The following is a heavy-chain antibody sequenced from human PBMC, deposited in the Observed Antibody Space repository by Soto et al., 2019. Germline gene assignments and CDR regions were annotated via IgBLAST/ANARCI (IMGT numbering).Heavy chain of an antibody. Sequence: GGSLRLSCAASGFTFSTYSMNWVRQAPGKGLEWVSYISSSSSTIFYTDSVKGRFTVSRDNAKNSLYLQMNSLRAEDTAVYYCATLPPRIVVALLPIPTWGQGILVTVSS. D-gene: IGHD2-21*01. CDR1: GFTFSTYS. CDR3: ATLPPRIVVALLPIPT. V-gene: IGHV3-48*01. J-gene: IGHJ5*02. CDR2: ISSSSSTI.